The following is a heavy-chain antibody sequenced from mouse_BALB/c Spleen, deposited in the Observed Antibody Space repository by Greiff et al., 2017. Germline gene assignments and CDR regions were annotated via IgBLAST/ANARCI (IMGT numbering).Heavy chain of an antibody. Sequence: EVQLQESGPGLVKPSQSLSLTCTVTGYSITSDYAWNWIRQFPGNKLEWMGYISYSGSTSYNPSLKSRISITRDTSKNQFFLQLNSVTTEDTATYYCARFFDDDDGYYGGYAMDYWGQGTSVTVSS. V-gene: IGHV3-2*02. CDR2: ISYSGST. D-gene: IGHD2-3*01. CDR1: GYSITSDYA. CDR3: ARFFDDDDGYYGGYAMDY. J-gene: IGHJ4*01.